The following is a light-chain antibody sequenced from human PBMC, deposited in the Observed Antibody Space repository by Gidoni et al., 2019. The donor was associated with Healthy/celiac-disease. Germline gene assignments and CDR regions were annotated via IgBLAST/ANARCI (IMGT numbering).Light chain of an antibody. V-gene: IGKV1-39*01. CDR2: AAS. CDR1: QSISSY. CDR3: QQSYSTPPWT. J-gene: IGKJ1*01. Sequence: DIQMTQSPSSLSASVGDRVTITCRTSQSISSYLNWYQQKPGKAPKLLSYAASSLQSGVPSRFSGSGSGTDFTLTISSLQPEDFATYYCQQSYSTPPWTFXQXTKVXIK.